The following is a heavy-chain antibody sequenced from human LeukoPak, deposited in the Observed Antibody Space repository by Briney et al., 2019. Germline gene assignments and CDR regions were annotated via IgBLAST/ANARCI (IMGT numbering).Heavy chain of an antibody. Sequence: PGGSLRLSCAASGFTFSSYAMSWVRQAPGKGLEWVSAISGSGGSTYYADSVKGRFTISRDNSKNSLYLQMNSLRAEDTALYHCARDLMVRGHAFDIWGQGTMVTVSS. CDR2: ISGSGGST. CDR1: GFTFSSYA. CDR3: ARDLMVRGHAFDI. V-gene: IGHV3-23*01. D-gene: IGHD2-8*01. J-gene: IGHJ3*02.